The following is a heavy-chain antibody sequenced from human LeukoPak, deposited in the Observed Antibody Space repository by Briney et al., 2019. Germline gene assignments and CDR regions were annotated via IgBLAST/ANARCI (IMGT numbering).Heavy chain of an antibody. CDR1: GFTFRDYY. V-gene: IGHV3-11*03. CDR2: IRSTTSHT. Sequence: PGGSLRLSCPASGFTFRDYYMSWIGQAPGKGLEWLSYIRSTTSHTDYADSVKGRFTISRDNAKNSLYLQMNSLRAEDTAVYYCARSSYTSGSSYFDYWGQGTQVTVSA. D-gene: IGHD3-10*01. J-gene: IGHJ4*02. CDR3: ARSSYTSGSSYFDY.